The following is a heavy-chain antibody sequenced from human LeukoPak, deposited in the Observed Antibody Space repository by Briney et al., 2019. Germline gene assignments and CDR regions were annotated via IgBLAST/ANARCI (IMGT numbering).Heavy chain of an antibody. Sequence: SVKVSCKASGGTLSSYAISWVRQAPGQGLEWMGGIIPIFGTANYAQKFQGRVTTTADESTSTAYMELSSLRSEDTAVYYCARRPYYYDSSGYYYFDYWGQGTLVTVSS. J-gene: IGHJ4*02. CDR1: GGTLSSYA. CDR3: ARRPYYYDSSGYYYFDY. V-gene: IGHV1-69*01. CDR2: IIPIFGTA. D-gene: IGHD3-22*01.